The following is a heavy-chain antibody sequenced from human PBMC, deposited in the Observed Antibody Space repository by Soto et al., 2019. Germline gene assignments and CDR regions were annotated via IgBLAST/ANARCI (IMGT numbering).Heavy chain of an antibody. J-gene: IGHJ3*02. V-gene: IGHV1-69*06. CDR1: GCPFSSYA. CDR3: AGGGLGDIVVVPAAMGIRALVI. D-gene: IGHD2-2*01. Sequence: SVKVSCKASGCPFSSYAISWVRQPPGQGLEWMGGIIPIFGTAKYAQKLPVRVTIXADKSTSTANMDLSSLRSEDTAVYYCAGGGLGDIVVVPAAMGIRALVIWGQGTMVTVSS. CDR2: IIPIFGTA.